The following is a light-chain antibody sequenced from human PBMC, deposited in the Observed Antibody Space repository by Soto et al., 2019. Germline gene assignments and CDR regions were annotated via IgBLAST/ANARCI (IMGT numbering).Light chain of an antibody. J-gene: IGLJ2*01. Sequence: NFMLTQPHSVSESPGKTVTISCTRSSGSIASNYVQWYQQRPGSAPTTVIYEDNQRPSGVPDRFSGSIDSSSNSASLTISGLKTDDEADYYCQSYDSSRVFGRGTKLNVL. CDR2: EDN. CDR1: SGSIASNY. V-gene: IGLV6-57*04. CDR3: QSYDSSRV.